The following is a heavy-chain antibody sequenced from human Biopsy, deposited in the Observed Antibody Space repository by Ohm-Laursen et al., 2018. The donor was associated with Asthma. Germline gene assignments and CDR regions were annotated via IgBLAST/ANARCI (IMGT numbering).Heavy chain of an antibody. CDR3: ARKAGSCISRTCYSLDF. D-gene: IGHD2-2*01. J-gene: IGHJ4*02. CDR2: INSVFGTT. V-gene: IGHV1-69*13. Sequence: SVKVSCKSLGGTFNTYVIGWVRQAPGQGLEWMGGINSVFGTTTYPQKFRDRVTITADDSTSTVYMELNSLRSEDTAVYYCARKAGSCISRTCYSLDFWGQGTLVTVSS. CDR1: GGTFNTYV.